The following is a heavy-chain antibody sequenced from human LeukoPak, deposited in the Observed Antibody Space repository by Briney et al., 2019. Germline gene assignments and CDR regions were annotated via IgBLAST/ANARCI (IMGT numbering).Heavy chain of an antibody. CDR1: GVTFRTYA. D-gene: IGHD3-10*01. CDR2: IGGSGAST. Sequence: GGSLRLSCAASGVTFRTYAMSWVRQAPGKGLEWVAGIGGSGASTFYADSVKGRFTISRDNSKNTLYLQMNSLRAEDTAVYYCAISYYYGSGSQYFDYWGQGTLVTVSS. V-gene: IGHV3-23*01. CDR3: AISYYYGSGSQYFDY. J-gene: IGHJ4*02.